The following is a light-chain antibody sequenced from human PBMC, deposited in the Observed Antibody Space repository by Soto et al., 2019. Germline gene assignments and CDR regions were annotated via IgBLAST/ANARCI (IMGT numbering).Light chain of an antibody. CDR1: QSIATY. J-gene: IGKJ1*01. V-gene: IGKV1-39*01. CDR2: AAS. CDR3: QQSYYTPWT. Sequence: DIQMTQSPSSLSASVGDRVTITCRASQSIATYVYWYQQKPGKAPKSLIYAASSLQSGVPSRFGGSGSGTDFTPTISSLQPEDSATYFCQQSYYTPWTFGQGTKVEVK.